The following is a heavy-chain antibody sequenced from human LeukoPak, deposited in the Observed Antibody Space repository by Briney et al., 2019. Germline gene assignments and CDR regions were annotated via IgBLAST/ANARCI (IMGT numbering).Heavy chain of an antibody. J-gene: IGHJ4*02. CDR1: GFTFRSYV. D-gene: IGHD2-2*01. V-gene: IGHV3-23*01. CDR2: ISGSGGST. CDR3: AKAPCMSTSCYSFDY. Sequence: GGSLRLSCAASGFTFRSYVMSWVREGPGKGVEWVSAISGSGGSTYYADSVKGRFTISRDNSKNTLYLQMTSLGAEDTAVYYSAKAPCMSTSCYSFDYWGQGTLVTVSS.